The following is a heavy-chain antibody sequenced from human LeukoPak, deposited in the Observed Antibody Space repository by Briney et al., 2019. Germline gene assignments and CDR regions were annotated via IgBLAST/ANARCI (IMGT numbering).Heavy chain of an antibody. CDR3: PREITTNGGRYFDY. Sequence: QSGGSLRLSCAASGFTFSSYWMHWVRQAPGKGLVWVSRINTDGSSTNYADSVKGRFTMSRDNAKNTLYLQMNSLRAEDTAVYSCPREITTNGGRYFDYWGQGTLVTLSS. D-gene: IGHD7-27*01. CDR2: INTDGSST. CDR1: GFTFSSYW. V-gene: IGHV3-74*01. J-gene: IGHJ4*02.